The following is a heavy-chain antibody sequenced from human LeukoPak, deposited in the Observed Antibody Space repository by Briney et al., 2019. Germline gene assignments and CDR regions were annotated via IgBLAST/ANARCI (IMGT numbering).Heavy chain of an antibody. D-gene: IGHD3-10*01. CDR2: IYTSGST. J-gene: IGHJ4*02. V-gene: IGHV4-4*07. CDR1: GGSISSYY. CDR3: AREVRRFGELLKFDY. Sequence: SETLSLTCTVSGGSISSYYWSWIRQPAGKGLEWIGRIYTSGSTNYNPSLKSRVTMSVDTSKNQFSLKLSSVTAADTAVYYCAREVRRFGELLKFDYWGQGTLVTVSS.